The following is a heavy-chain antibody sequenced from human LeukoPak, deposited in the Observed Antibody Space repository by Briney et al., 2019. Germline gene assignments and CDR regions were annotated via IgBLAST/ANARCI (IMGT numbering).Heavy chain of an antibody. J-gene: IGHJ4*02. CDR3: ARDVPYSGSYPGLFDY. V-gene: IGHV1-2*02. D-gene: IGHD1-26*01. CDR2: INPNSGGT. CDR1: GYTFTGYY. Sequence: ASVKVSCKASGYTFTGYYMHWVRQAPGQGLEWMGWINPNSGGTNYAQKFQGRVTMTRDTSISTAYMELSRLRSDDTAVYYCARDVPYSGSYPGLFDYWGQGTLVTVSS.